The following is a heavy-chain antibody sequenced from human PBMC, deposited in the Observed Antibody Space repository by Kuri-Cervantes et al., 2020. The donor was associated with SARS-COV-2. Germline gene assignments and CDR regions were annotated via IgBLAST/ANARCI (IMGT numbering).Heavy chain of an antibody. CDR2: IVVGSGNT. Sequence: SVKVSCKASGSTFSSSAIQWVRQARGQRLEWIGWIVVGSGNTDYAREFQERVTITRDMSTTTVYMELSGLRSDDTAMHYCAPFYYRSINNWSDPWGQGTQVTVSS. CDR1: GSTFSSSA. CDR3: APFYYRSINNWSDP. V-gene: IGHV1-58*02. D-gene: IGHD3-10*01. J-gene: IGHJ5*02.